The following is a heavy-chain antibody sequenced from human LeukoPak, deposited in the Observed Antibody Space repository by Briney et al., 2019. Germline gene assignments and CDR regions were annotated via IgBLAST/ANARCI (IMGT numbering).Heavy chain of an antibody. J-gene: IGHJ4*02. V-gene: IGHV3-7*01. D-gene: IGHD4-23*01. CDR3: ARDTYGGFDY. CDR1: RFTFSNYW. Sequence: PGGSLRLSCAASRFTFSNYWMGWVRQAPGKGLEWVASINQDGSEKYYVDSVKGRFTISRDNAKNSLYLQINSLRAEDTAVYYCARDTYGGFDYWGQGALVTVSS. CDR2: INQDGSEK.